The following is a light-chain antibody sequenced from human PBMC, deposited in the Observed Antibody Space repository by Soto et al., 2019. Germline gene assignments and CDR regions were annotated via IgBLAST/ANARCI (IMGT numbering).Light chain of an antibody. CDR1: SGHSDYA. CDR3: QAWGTGGV. Sequence: QLVLTQSPSASASPGASVKLTCTLSSGHSDYAIAWHQQQPEKGPRYLMKVTSDGSHTKGDGIPDRFSGFSSGADRYLTISSLRSDDEADYYCQAWGTGGVFGGGTKVTVL. CDR2: VTSDGSH. J-gene: IGLJ3*02. V-gene: IGLV4-69*01.